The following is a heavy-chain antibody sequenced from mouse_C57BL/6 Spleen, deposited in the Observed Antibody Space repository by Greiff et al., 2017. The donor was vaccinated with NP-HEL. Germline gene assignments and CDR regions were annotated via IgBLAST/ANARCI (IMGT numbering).Heavy chain of an antibody. V-gene: IGHV1-18*01. Sequence: EVQLQQSGPELVKPGASVKIPCKASGYTFTDYNMDWVKQSHGKSLEWIGDINPNNGGTIYNQKFKGKATLTVDKSSSTAYMELRSLTSEDTAVYYCARSEKIYYDYDGGFAYWGQGTLVTVSA. CDR2: INPNNGGT. CDR1: GYTFTDYN. CDR3: ARSEKIYYDYDGGFAY. D-gene: IGHD2-4*01. J-gene: IGHJ3*01.